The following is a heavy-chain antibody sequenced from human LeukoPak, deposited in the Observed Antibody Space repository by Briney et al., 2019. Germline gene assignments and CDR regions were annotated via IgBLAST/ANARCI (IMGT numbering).Heavy chain of an antibody. CDR2: ISSSSSTI. Sequence: GGSLRLSCAASGFTFSSYEMNWVRQAPGKGLEWVSYISSSSSTIYYADSVKGRFTISRDNAKNSLYLQMNSLRAEDTAVYYCARDNLDWFDPWGQGTLVTVSS. J-gene: IGHJ5*02. D-gene: IGHD1-20*01. CDR3: ARDNLDWFDP. CDR1: GFTFSSYE. V-gene: IGHV3-48*01.